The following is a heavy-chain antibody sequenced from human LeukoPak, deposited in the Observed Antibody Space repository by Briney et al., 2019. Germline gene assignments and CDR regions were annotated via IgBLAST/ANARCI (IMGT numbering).Heavy chain of an antibody. J-gene: IGHJ4*02. CDR1: GGSISSNSYY. D-gene: IGHD1-14*01. CDR3: ARRPITGYFDS. V-gene: IGHV4-39*01. Sequence: PSETLSLTCTVSGGSISSNSYYWGWIRQPPGKGLEWIGSIYYSGSTYYNPSLKSRVTISVDTSRNQFSLKLSSVTATDTAVYFCARRPITGYFDSWGQGTVVTVTS. CDR2: IYYSGST.